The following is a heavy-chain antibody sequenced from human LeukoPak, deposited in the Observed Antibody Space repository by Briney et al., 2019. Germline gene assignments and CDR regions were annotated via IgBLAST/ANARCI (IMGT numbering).Heavy chain of an antibody. V-gene: IGHV3-48*02. D-gene: IGHD5-12*01. CDR2: ITWSGSAI. CDR1: GFTLRSYS. CDR3: ARDAGNSGYGMDV. Sequence: GVSLRLSFAASGFTLRSYSMNWVRQAPGKGLEWISHITWSGSAIFYADSVKGRFTISRDSAKNSLYLQMSSLRDEDTAIYYCARDAGNSGYGMDVWGRGTTVTVSS. J-gene: IGHJ6*02.